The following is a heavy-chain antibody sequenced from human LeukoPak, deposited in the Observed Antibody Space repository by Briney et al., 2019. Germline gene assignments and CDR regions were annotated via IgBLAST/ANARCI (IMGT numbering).Heavy chain of an antibody. CDR3: ARLDGSGTKADAFDI. D-gene: IGHD5-24*01. CDR2: IYYSGKT. CDR1: GGSISSVSHY. Sequence: SETLSLTCTVSGGSISSVSHYWGLIRQPPGKGLERIGSIYYSGKTYYNPSLKSRVTLSVDTSKNQFSLKLSSVTAADTAVYYCARLDGSGTKADAFDIWGQGTMVTVSS. J-gene: IGHJ3*02. V-gene: IGHV4-39*01.